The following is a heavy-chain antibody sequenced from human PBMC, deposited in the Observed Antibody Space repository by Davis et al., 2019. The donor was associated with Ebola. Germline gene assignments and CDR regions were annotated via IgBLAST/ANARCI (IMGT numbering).Heavy chain of an antibody. V-gene: IGHV1-18*01. CDR2: ISTYNDNT. CDR3: ARGLARDGYTGQGY. D-gene: IGHD5-24*01. J-gene: IGHJ4*02. CDR1: GYTFTSYG. Sequence: ASVKVSCKASGYTFTSYGISWVRQAPGQGLEWMGWISTYNDNTNYAQKFQGRVTMTTDKSTSTAYMELSSLRSEDTAVYYCARGLARDGYTGQGYWGQGTLVTVSS.